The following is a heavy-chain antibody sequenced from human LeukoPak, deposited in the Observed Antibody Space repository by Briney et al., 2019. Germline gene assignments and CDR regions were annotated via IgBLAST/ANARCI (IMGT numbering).Heavy chain of an antibody. J-gene: IGHJ6*02. D-gene: IGHD5-18*01. CDR3: ARGRLQLWSFPLPYNHYAIDV. Sequence: SETLSLTCAVSGESFSGYFWTWIRQPPGKGLEWIGESNHFGSTDYNPSLKSRVTISVDTSKEQFSLNVRSVTDADTAVYFCARGRLQLWSFPLPYNHYAIDVWGQGTTITVSS. V-gene: IGHV4-34*01. CDR1: GESFSGYF. CDR2: SNHFGST.